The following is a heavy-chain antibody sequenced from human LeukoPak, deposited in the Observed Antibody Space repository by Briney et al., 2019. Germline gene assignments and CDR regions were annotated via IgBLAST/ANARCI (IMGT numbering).Heavy chain of an antibody. CDR2: ISYDGNNK. Sequence: GGSLRLSCAASGFTFSSYAMHWVRQAPGKGLEWVAAISYDGNNKYYTDSVKGRFTISRDSSKNTLYLQMNSLKPEDTAVYYCARVGRSDSGSWYGDVWGQGTTVTVSS. D-gene: IGHD6-13*01. V-gene: IGHV3-30-3*01. J-gene: IGHJ6*02. CDR1: GFTFSSYA. CDR3: ARVGRSDSGSWYGDV.